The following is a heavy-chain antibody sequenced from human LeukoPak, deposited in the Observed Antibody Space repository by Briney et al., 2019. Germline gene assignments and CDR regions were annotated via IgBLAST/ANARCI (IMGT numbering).Heavy chain of an antibody. J-gene: IGHJ5*02. V-gene: IGHV1-2*06. CDR2: INPNIGGT. CDR3: ARGWGGEDWSDP. D-gene: IGHD3-16*01. CDR1: GYTFTGYY. Sequence: ASVKVSCKASGYTFTGYYMHWVRQAPGQGLEWMGRINPNIGGTNYAQKFQGRVTMTRDTSISTAYMELSRLRSDETAVYYCARGWGGEDWSDPWGQGTLVTVSS.